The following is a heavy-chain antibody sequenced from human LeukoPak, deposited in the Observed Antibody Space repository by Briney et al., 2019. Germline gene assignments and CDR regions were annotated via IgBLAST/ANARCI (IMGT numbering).Heavy chain of an antibody. CDR2: IRYDGSNK. V-gene: IGHV3-30*02. CDR3: AKDKIGYCSSTSCSPPGY. J-gene: IGHJ4*02. D-gene: IGHD2-2*01. CDR1: GFTFSSYG. Sequence: GGSLRLSCAAPGFTFSSYGMHWVRQAPGKGLEWVAFIRYDGSNKYYADSVKGRFTISRDNSKNTLYMQMNSLRAEDTAVYYCAKDKIGYCSSTSCSPPGYWGQGTLVTVSS.